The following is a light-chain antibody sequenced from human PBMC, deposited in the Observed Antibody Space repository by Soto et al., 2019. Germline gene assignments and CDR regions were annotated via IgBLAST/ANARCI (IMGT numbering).Light chain of an antibody. J-gene: IGKJ4*01. CDR3: QHYYTTPIT. CDR2: WAS. Sequence: DSLMTQSPGSLAVSLGERATINCKSSQSFLLSTNNKNYLAWYQQKPGQPPRLLIYWASTRESGVPDRFSGSGSETDFTLTISGLQAEDVAVYYCQHYYTTPITFGGGTKVDI. CDR1: QSFLLSTNNKNY. V-gene: IGKV4-1*01.